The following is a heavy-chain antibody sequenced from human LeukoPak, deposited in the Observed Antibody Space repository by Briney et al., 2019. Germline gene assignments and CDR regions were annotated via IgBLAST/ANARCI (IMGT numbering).Heavy chain of an antibody. CDR2: IYTSGST. CDR3: ARADDSSGYFNWYFDL. Sequence: SETLSLTCTVSGGSISSSSYYWSWIRQPAGKGLEWIGRIYTSGSTNYNPSLKSRITISVDTSKNQFSLKLSSVTAADAAVYYCARADDSSGYFNWYFDLWGRGTLVTVSS. J-gene: IGHJ2*01. V-gene: IGHV4-61*02. CDR1: GGSISSSSYY. D-gene: IGHD3-22*01.